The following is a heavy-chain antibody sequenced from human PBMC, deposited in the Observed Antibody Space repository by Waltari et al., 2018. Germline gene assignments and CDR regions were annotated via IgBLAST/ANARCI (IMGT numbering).Heavy chain of an antibody. D-gene: IGHD4-17*01. CDR2: IYSGGST. J-gene: IGHJ3*02. CDR3: AKESYGDYVGAFDI. CDR1: GFTYSSYA. V-gene: IGHV3-23*03. Sequence: EVQLLESGGGLVQPGGSLRLSCAASGFTYSSYAMSWVRQAPGKGLEWVSVIYSGGSTYYADSVKGRFTISRDNSKNTLYLQMNSLRAEDTAVYYCAKESYGDYVGAFDIWGQGTMVTVSS.